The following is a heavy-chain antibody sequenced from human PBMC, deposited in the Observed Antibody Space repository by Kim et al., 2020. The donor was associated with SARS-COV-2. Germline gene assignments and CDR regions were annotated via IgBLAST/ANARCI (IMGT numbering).Heavy chain of an antibody. J-gene: IGHJ4*02. CDR2: ITGSGDNT. D-gene: IGHD3-9*01. CDR1: GFTFSHYA. CDR3: AKAPYFVSGGFDF. V-gene: IGHV3-23*01. Sequence: GGSLRLSCAASGFTFSHYAINWVRQAPGKGLDWVSSITGSGDNTNYADSVKGRFTISRDNSKNTLYLQMNSLRAEDTAIYYCAKAPYFVSGGFDFWGQGT.